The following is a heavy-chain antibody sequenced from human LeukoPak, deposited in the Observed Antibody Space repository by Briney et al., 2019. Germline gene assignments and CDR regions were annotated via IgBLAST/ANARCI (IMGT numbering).Heavy chain of an antibody. CDR1: GGSISSYY. CDR2: IYYTGST. J-gene: IGHJ4*02. V-gene: IGHV4-59*01. CDR3: ARTRGAAANFDY. Sequence: SETLSLTCSVSGGSISSYYWNWIRQPPGKGLEWIGYIYYTGSTNYNPSLKSRVAMSVDTSKNQFSLNLTSVTAADTAVYYCARTRGAAANFDYWGQGTLVTVSS. D-gene: IGHD6-13*01.